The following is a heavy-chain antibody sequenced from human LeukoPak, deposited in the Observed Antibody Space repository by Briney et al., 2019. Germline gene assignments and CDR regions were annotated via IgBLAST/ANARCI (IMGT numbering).Heavy chain of an antibody. Sequence: GGSLRLSCGASGFAFSSYWMTWLRQAPGKGLEFVANIEPAGSATYYADSVKGRFPISRDNTKNLLYLQMNSLTAEDSAVYHCGRFGYVSAVDPWGQGALVTVSS. CDR2: IEPAGSAT. V-gene: IGHV3-7*01. CDR3: GRFGYVSAVDP. CDR1: GFAFSSYW. J-gene: IGHJ5*02. D-gene: IGHD2-15*01.